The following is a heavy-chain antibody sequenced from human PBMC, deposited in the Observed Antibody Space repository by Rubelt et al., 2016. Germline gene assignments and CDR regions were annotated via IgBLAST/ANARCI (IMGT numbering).Heavy chain of an antibody. Sequence: QVQLQESGPGLVKPSETLSLTCTVSGGSISSYYWSWIRQPPGKGLEWIGYIYYSGNTNYNPSLKSRVTISVDTSKNQFSLSLTSVTAADTAVYYCARGGDWGAFDIWGQGTMVTVSS. CDR2: IYYSGNT. CDR1: GGSISSYY. J-gene: IGHJ3*02. CDR3: ARGGDWGAFDI. D-gene: IGHD2-21*01. V-gene: IGHV4-59*01.